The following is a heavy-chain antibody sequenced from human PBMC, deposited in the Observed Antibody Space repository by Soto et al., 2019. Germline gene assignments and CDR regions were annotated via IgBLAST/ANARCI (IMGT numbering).Heavy chain of an antibody. Sequence: SVKVSCKASGGTFSSYAISWVRQAPGQGLEWMGGIIPIFGTANYAQKFQGRVTITADEPTSTAYMELSSLRSEDTAVYYCARDLYYGMDVWGQGTTVTVSS. CDR1: GGTFSSYA. V-gene: IGHV1-69*13. CDR3: ARDLYYGMDV. J-gene: IGHJ6*02. CDR2: IIPIFGTA.